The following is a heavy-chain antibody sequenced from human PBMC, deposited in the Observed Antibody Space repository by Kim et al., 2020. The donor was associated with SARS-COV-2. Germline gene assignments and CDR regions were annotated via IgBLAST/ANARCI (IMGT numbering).Heavy chain of an antibody. V-gene: IGHV3-7*01. J-gene: IGHJ5*02. CDR3: AREYGKAVAGHRWFDP. CDR2: IKQDGSEK. CDR1: GFTFSSYW. Sequence: GGSLRLSCAASGFTFSSYWMSWVRQAPGKGLEWVANIKQDGSEKYYVDSVKGRFTISRDNAKNSLYLQMNSLRAEDTAVYYCAREYGKAVAGHRWFDPWGQGTLVTVSS. D-gene: IGHD6-19*01.